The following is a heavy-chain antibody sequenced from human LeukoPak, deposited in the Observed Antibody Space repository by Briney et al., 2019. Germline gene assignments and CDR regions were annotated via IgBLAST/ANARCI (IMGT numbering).Heavy chain of an antibody. J-gene: IGHJ5*02. D-gene: IGHD6-6*01. V-gene: IGHV1-46*01. CDR1: GYTFTSYY. CDR2: INPSGGST. Sequence: ASVKVSCKASGYTFTSYYMHWVRQAPGQGLEWMGIINPSGGSTSYAQKFQGRVTMTTDTSTSTAYMELRSLRSDDTAVYYCARDRIAARSPETNWFDPWGQGTLVTVSS. CDR3: ARDRIAARSPETNWFDP.